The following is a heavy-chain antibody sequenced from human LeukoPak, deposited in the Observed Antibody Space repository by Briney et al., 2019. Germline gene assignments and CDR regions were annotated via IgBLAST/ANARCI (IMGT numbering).Heavy chain of an antibody. CDR2: IYYSGST. D-gene: IGHD3-3*01. Sequence: PSETLSLTCTVSGGSISSGNYYWGWIRQPPGKGLEWIGGIYYSGSTYYNPSLKRRVTISLDTSKNQFSLKLSSVTAADTAVYYCARCGYYDFWSGYNPATFDSWGQGTLVTVSS. CDR3: ARCGYYDFWSGYNPATFDS. CDR1: GGSISSGNYY. J-gene: IGHJ4*02. V-gene: IGHV4-39*01.